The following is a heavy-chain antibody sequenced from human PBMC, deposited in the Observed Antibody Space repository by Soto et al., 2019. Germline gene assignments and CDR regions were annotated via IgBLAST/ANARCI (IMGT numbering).Heavy chain of an antibody. D-gene: IGHD3-10*01. J-gene: IGHJ6*01. Sequence: PSETLSLTCTVSCGSVSSGSYSWGWIRQPPGKGLEWLGSIYYSGSTYYNPSLKSRVTIXVHTSKNQSSLKLSSVTAADTAVYYYARQQNGYGELTEGGELGTPVGPYYYYGMDVWGQGTTVTVSS. CDR2: IYYSGST. CDR3: ARQQNGYGELTEGGELGTPVGPYYYYGMDV. CDR1: CGSVSSGSYS. V-gene: IGHV4-39*01.